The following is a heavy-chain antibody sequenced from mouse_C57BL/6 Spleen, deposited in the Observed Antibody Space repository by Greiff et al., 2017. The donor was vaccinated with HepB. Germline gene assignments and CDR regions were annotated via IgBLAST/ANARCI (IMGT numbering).Heavy chain of an antibody. CDR1: GYTFTSYG. CDR3: ARDNGNYRSYYAMDY. J-gene: IGHJ4*01. Sequence: VQLQQSGAELARPGASVKLSCKASGYTFTSYGISWVKQRTGQGLEWIGEIYPRSGNTYYNEKFKGKATLTADKSSSTAYMELRSLTSEDSAVYFCARDNGNYRSYYAMDYWGQGSSVPVSS. CDR2: IYPRSGNT. V-gene: IGHV1-81*01. D-gene: IGHD2-1*01.